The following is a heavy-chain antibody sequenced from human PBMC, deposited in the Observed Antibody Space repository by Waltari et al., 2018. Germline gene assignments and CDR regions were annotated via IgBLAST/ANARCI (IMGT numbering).Heavy chain of an antibody. CDR3: ARGPATADFDY. Sequence: QVQLVQSGAEMKKPGASVKVSCKASGSTFTGYLMHWMRQAPGQGLAWMGWINPNSGETKYAQKYHGRVTMTRDTSISTAYMELSRLTSDDTAVYYCARGPATADFDYWGQGTLVTVSS. CDR1: GSTFTGYL. J-gene: IGHJ4*02. CDR2: INPNSGET. D-gene: IGHD2-2*01. V-gene: IGHV1-2*02.